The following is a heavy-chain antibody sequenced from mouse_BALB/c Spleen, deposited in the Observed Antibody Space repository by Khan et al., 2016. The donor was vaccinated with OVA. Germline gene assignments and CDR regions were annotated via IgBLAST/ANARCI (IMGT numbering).Heavy chain of an antibody. CDR3: ARSGYGNPFAY. Sequence: QVQLQQSGAELVKPGTSVKISCKASGYTFTSYYMYWVKQRPGQGLEWIGGINPNNGDSNFNEKFKSKATLTVAKSSSTAYMQLGILTSEDSAVYYCARSGYGNPFAYWGQGTLVTVSA. V-gene: IGHV1S81*02. CDR1: GYTFTSYY. J-gene: IGHJ3*01. D-gene: IGHD2-1*01. CDR2: INPNNGDS.